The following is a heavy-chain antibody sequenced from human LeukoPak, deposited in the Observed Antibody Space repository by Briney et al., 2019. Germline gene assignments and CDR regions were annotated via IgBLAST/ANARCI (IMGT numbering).Heavy chain of an antibody. CDR2: ISSASSVI. V-gene: IGHV3-48*01. CDR3: AKAGPYYFDY. Sequence: AGGSLRLSCAASGFTFSNYNIAWVRQAPGTGLEWLSYISSASSVIYYADSVQGRFTISRDNAKNSLYLQMNSLRAEDTAVYYCAKAGPYYFDYWGQGTLVTVSS. CDR1: GFTFSNYN. J-gene: IGHJ4*02.